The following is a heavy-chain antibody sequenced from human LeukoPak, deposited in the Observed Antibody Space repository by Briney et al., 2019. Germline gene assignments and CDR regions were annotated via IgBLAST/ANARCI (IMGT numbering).Heavy chain of an antibody. CDR2: ISSNGGST. Sequence: GGSLRLSCSASGFTFSSYAMHWVRQAPGKGLEYVSAISSNGGSTYYANSVKGRFTISRDNSKNTLYLQMGSLRAEDMAVYYCARGLAVIAAAAYYFDYWGQGTLVTVSS. J-gene: IGHJ4*02. CDR3: ARGLAVIAAAAYYFDY. D-gene: IGHD6-13*01. V-gene: IGHV3-64*01. CDR1: GFTFSSYA.